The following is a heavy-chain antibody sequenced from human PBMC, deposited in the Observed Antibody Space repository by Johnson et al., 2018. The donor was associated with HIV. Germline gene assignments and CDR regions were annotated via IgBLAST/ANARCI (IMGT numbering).Heavy chain of an antibody. CDR2: IRYDGS. V-gene: IGHV3-30*02. D-gene: IGHD3-16*02. J-gene: IGHJ3*02. Sequence: QVQLVESGGGVVQPGGSLRLSCAASGFTFSNYGMHWVRQAPGKGLKWVAFIRYDGSKKGRFTISRDDAKNTQYLQMNSLKTEDTAVYYCTTDPYYDYVWGIYRHDAFNIWGQGTLVTVSS. CDR1: GFTFSNYG. CDR3: TTDPYYDYVWGIYRHDAFNI.